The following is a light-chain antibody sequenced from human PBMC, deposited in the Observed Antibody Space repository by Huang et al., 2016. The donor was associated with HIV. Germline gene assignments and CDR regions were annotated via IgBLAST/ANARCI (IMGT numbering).Light chain of an antibody. Sequence: IQLTQSPSSVSASEGDTVRITCRASQDISSWLAWYQQKPREAPTLLIHSTSSLQSGVPSRFNGSGSGTDFFLTINSLRPDDFATYYCQQANMYPRSFGQGTRLDIK. CDR3: QQANMYPRS. CDR2: STS. J-gene: IGKJ5*01. V-gene: IGKV1-12*01. CDR1: QDISSW.